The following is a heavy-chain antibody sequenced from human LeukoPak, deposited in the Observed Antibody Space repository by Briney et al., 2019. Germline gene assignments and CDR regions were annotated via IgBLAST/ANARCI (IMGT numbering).Heavy chain of an antibody. J-gene: IGHJ4*02. V-gene: IGHV3-23*01. CDR1: GFTLSSYA. CDR3: AQNGGIAVARDY. Sequence: GGSLRLSCAASGFTLSSYAMSWVRQAPGNGLEWVSAIGGSGGSTYYADSVKGRFTISRDNSKNALYLQMNSLRAEDAAVYYCAQNGGIAVARDYWGQGTLVTVSS. D-gene: IGHD6-19*01. CDR2: IGGSGGST.